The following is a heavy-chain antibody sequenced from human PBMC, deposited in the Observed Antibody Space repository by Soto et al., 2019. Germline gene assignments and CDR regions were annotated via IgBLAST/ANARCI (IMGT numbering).Heavy chain of an antibody. J-gene: IGHJ6*02. CDR3: AREGYCSGGSCRDRDYGMDV. D-gene: IGHD2-15*01. CDR1: GFTFSSYA. V-gene: IGHV3-30*14. Sequence: GGSLRLSCAASGFTFSSYAMHWVRQAPGKGLEWVAVISYDGSYKNYADSVKGRFTISRDNSRNTVSLQMNSLRVEDTAVYYCAREGYCSGGSCRDRDYGMDVWGQGTTVTVSS. CDR2: ISYDGSYK.